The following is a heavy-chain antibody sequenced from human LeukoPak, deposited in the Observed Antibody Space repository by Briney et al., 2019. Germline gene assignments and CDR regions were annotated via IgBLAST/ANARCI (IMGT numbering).Heavy chain of an antibody. CDR3: ARDLGDVDTAMVEYYFDY. D-gene: IGHD5-18*01. V-gene: IGHV1-46*01. CDR2: INHSGGST. CDR1: GYTFTSYY. J-gene: IGHJ4*02. Sequence: ASVTVSCKASGYTFTSYYMHWVRQAPGQGLEWMGIINHSGGSTSYAQKFQGRVTMTRDTSTSTVYMELSSLRSKDTAVYYCARDLGDVDTAMVEYYFDYWGQGTLVTVSS.